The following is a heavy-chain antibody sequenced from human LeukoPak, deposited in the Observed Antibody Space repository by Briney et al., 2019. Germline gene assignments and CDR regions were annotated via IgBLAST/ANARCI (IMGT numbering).Heavy chain of an antibody. CDR2: IYYSGST. J-gene: IGHJ6*03. CDR3: ARDHYYGSGSSSYYMDV. CDR1: GGSISSGDYY. D-gene: IGHD3-10*01. Sequence: KPSETLSLTCTVSGGSISSGDYYWSWIRQPPGKGLEWIGYIYYSGSTNYNPSLKSRVTISVDTSKNQFSLKLSSVTAADTAVYYCARDHYYGSGSSSYYMDVRGKGTTVTVSS. V-gene: IGHV4-61*08.